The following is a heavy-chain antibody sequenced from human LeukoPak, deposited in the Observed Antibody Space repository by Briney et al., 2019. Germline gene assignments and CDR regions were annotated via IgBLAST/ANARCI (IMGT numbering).Heavy chain of an antibody. J-gene: IGHJ4*02. D-gene: IGHD3-22*01. Sequence: GGSLRLSCAASGFTFSSYEMNWVRQAPGKGLEWVSSISSSSSYIYYADSVKGRFTISRDNAKNSLYLQMNSLRAEDTAVYYCARDWGYYYDSSGYYAKDYWGQGTLVTVSS. CDR1: GFTFSSYE. CDR2: ISSSSSYI. CDR3: ARDWGYYYDSSGYYAKDY. V-gene: IGHV3-21*01.